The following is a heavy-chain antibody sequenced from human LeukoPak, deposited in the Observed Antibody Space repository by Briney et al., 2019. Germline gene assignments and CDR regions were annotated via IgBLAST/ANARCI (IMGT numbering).Heavy chain of an antibody. CDR2: IYSGGST. J-gene: IGHJ4*02. CDR3: ARGDYGDYAGDY. D-gene: IGHD4-17*01. V-gene: IGHV3-53*01. CDR1: GFTVSSNY. Sequence: GGSLRLSCAASGFTVSSNYMSWVRQAPGKGLEWVSVIYSGGSTYYADSVKGRFTISKDNSKNTLYLQMNSLRAEDTAVYYCARGDYGDYAGDYWGQGTLVTVSS.